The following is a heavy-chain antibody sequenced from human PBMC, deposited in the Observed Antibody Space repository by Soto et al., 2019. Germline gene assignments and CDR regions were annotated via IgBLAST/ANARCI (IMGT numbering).Heavy chain of an antibody. V-gene: IGHV1-69*01. D-gene: IGHD2-21*01. CDR2: GIPVFGTA. Sequence: QVQRVQSGAEVKKPGSSVKLSCKTSRGTFRHYAINWVRQAPGQGLEWMGGGIPVFGTANYAQTFQGRFTITSDESTSSAYVELSSMRSEETAVYYCAIPVPKHQLVRGAFAHWGQGTLVTVAS. CDR1: RGTFRHYA. CDR3: AIPVPKHQLVRGAFAH. J-gene: IGHJ1*01.